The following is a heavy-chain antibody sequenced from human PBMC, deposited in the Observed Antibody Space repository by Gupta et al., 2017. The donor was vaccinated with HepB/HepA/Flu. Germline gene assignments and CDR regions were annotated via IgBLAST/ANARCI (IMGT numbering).Heavy chain of an antibody. CDR3: ATGSGRAGSDC. Sequence: EVQLVESGGGLVQPGDSLRLSCAASGFTFSNYWMSWIRQAPGKGLEWVANIRQDGGETYSVDSVRGRFTISRDNAKNSLHLQMNSLRVEDTAVYYCATGSGRAGSDCWGQGTLVTVSS. J-gene: IGHJ4*02. D-gene: IGHD2-21*01. CDR1: GFTFSNYW. CDR2: IRQDGGET. V-gene: IGHV3-7*01.